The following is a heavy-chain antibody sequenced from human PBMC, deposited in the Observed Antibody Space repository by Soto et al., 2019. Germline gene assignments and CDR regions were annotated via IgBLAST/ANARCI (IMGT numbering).Heavy chain of an antibody. CDR1: GYTFTGYY. CDR2: INPNSGGT. V-gene: IGHV1-2*02. J-gene: IGHJ4*02. Sequence: VQMVQSRADVNKPRASVKVSCKASGYTFTGYYMHWVRQAPRQGLEWMGSINPNSGGTNYAEKFQGRVTMTRDTSIITAYMELSRLISDDTAVYYCASGVTSGTTGDFDYWGQGTLVTVSS. CDR3: ASGVTSGTTGDFDY. D-gene: IGHD1-1*01.